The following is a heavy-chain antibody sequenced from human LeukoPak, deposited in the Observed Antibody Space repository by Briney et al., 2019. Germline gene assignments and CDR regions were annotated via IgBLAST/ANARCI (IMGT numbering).Heavy chain of an antibody. V-gene: IGHV4-59*01. CDR2: IYYSGST. CDR1: GGSISSYY. Sequence: SETLSLTCTASGGSISSYYWSWIRQPPGKGLEWIGYIYYSGSTNYNPSLKSRVTISVDTSKNQFSLKLSSVTAADTAVYYCARAGTDIVVAHDYWGQGTLVTVSS. D-gene: IGHD2-2*01. CDR3: ARAGTDIVVAHDY. J-gene: IGHJ4*02.